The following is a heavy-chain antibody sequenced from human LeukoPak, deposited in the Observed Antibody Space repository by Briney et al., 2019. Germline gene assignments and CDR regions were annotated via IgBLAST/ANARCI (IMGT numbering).Heavy chain of an antibody. CDR3: ARRSGSAGDVGY. D-gene: IGHD3-10*01. V-gene: IGHV1-18*01. CDR1: GYIFTSYG. Sequence: ASVKVSCTASGYIFTSYGISWVRQAPGQGLEWMGWSNTYTGNTNYAQNLQGRVTMTTDTSTSTAYMELRSLTSDDTAVYYCARRSGSAGDVGYWGQGTLVTVSS. CDR2: SNTYTGNT. J-gene: IGHJ4*02.